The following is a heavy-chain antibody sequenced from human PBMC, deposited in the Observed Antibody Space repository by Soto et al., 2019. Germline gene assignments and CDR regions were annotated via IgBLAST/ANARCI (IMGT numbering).Heavy chain of an antibody. Sequence: EVHLVESGGGLVQPGGSLRLSCAASGFTVGNNYMSWVRQATGKGLEWVSIIHRGGSTSYADSVKGRFTISRDSSKNILYLQINGLTADDTAVYSCARSANTYGSPFDYWGQGALVTVSS. CDR2: IHRGGST. CDR1: GFTVGNNY. CDR3: ARSANTYGSPFDY. V-gene: IGHV3-66*01. J-gene: IGHJ4*02. D-gene: IGHD3-10*01.